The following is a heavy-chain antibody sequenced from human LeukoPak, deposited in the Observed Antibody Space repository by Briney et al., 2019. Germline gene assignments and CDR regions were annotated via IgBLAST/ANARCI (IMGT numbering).Heavy chain of an antibody. V-gene: IGHV3-13*01. J-gene: IGHJ6*02. D-gene: IGHD5-12*01. CDR3: ARGASGYDLRYYYGMDV. CDR1: GFTFSSYD. CDR2: IGTAGDT. Sequence: GGSLRLSCAASGFTFSSYDMHWVRQATGKGLEWVSAIGTAGDTYYPGSVKGRFTISRENAKHSLYLQMNSLRAGDTAVYYCARGASGYDLRYYYGMDVWGQGTTVTDSS.